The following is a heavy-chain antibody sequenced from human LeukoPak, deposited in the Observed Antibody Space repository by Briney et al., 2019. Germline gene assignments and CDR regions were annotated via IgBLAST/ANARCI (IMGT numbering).Heavy chain of an antibody. CDR3: AREELGYCSSTSCYNDY. CDR1: GYTFTGYY. J-gene: IGHJ4*02. Sequence: ASVKVSCKASGYTFTGYYMHWVRQAPGQGLEWMGRINPNSGGTNYAQKFQGRVTMTRDTSISTAYMELSRLRSDDTAVYYCAREELGYCSSTSCYNDYWGQGTLVTVSS. D-gene: IGHD2-2*02. CDR2: INPNSGGT. V-gene: IGHV1-2*06.